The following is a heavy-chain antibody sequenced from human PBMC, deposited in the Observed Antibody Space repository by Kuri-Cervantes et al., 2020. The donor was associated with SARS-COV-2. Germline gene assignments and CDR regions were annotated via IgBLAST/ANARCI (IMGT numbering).Heavy chain of an antibody. J-gene: IGHJ6*03. CDR2: ISSSSSYI. CDR1: GITVSTNY. CDR3: ARVKDHPYGSGSRYYYYMDV. D-gene: IGHD3-10*01. V-gene: IGHV3-21*01. Sequence: GGSLRLSCAASGITVSTNYMNWVRQAPGKGLEWVSSISSSSSYIYYADSVKGRFTISRDNAKNSLYLQMNSLRAEDTAVYYCARVKDHPYGSGSRYYYYMDVWGKGTTVTVSS.